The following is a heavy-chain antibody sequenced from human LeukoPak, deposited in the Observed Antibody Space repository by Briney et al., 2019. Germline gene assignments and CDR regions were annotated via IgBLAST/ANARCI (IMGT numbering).Heavy chain of an antibody. D-gene: IGHD2/OR15-2a*01. J-gene: IGHJ4*02. Sequence: SETLSLTCTISGGSISSLYWSWIRQPPGKGLEWIGSIYYTGGTNYSPSLKSRVTISVDTSKNQFSLKLSSVTAADTAVYYCARLPQRTVLIRSHCFDYWGQGTLVTVSS. CDR3: ARLPQRTVLIRSHCFDY. CDR2: IYYTGGT. V-gene: IGHV4-59*08. CDR1: GGSISSLY.